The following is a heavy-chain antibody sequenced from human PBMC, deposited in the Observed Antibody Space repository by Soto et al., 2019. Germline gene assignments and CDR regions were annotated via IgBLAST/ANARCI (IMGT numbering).Heavy chain of an antibody. V-gene: IGHV4-4*07. D-gene: IGHD2-21*02. J-gene: IGHJ4*02. Sequence: SETLSLTCLVSGVSVSSYTWSWVRQPANKGLEWIGRVFSSVSATYSPSLKSRVRISMDTPENRFSLKLDSVTAADAGVYYCTRDGMTTGDTWGPGTLVTVSS. CDR2: VFSSVSA. CDR3: TRDGMTTGDT. CDR1: GVSVSSYT.